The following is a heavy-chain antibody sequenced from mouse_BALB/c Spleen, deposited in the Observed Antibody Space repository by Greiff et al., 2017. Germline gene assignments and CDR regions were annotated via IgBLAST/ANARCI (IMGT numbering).Heavy chain of an antibody. CDR1: GYTFTSYW. CDR3: TRPTSTMITSYAMDY. CDR2: IDPSDSYT. J-gene: IGHJ4*01. Sequence: QVQLQQPGAELVKPGASVKMSCKASGYTFTSYWMHWVKQRPGQGLEWIGVIDPSDSYTSYNQKFKGKATLTVDTSSSTAYMQLSSLTSEDSAVYYCTRPTSTMITSYAMDYWGQGTSVTVSS. D-gene: IGHD2-4*01. V-gene: IGHV1S127*01.